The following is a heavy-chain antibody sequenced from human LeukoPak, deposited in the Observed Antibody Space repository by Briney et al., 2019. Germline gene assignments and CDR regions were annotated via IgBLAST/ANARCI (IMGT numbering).Heavy chain of an antibody. CDR1: GFTVSSNY. J-gene: IGHJ5*02. CDR3: ARELVNWFDP. CDR2: IYSGGST. D-gene: IGHD1-7*01. V-gene: IGHV3-66*02. Sequence: GGSLRLSCAVSGFTVSSNYMSWVRQAPGKGLEWVSVIYSGGSTYYADSAKGRFTISRDTSKNTLYLQMNSLTSEATAVYYCARELVNWFDPWGQGTLVTASS.